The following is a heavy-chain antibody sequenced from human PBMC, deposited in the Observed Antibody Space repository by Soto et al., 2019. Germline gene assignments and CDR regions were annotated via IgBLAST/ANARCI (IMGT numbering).Heavy chain of an antibody. CDR2: IWYDGSNK. V-gene: IGHV3-33*01. CDR1: GFTFSSYG. Sequence: QVQLVESGGGVVQPGRSLRLSCAASGFTFSSYGMHWVRQAPGKGLEWVAVIWYDGSNKYYADSVKGRFTISRDNSKNTLYLQMHSLRDEDTAVYYCARDTPPGGDSSIWYSRTLDYWGQGTLVTVSS. D-gene: IGHD6-13*01. CDR3: ARDTPPGGDSSIWYSRTLDY. J-gene: IGHJ4*02.